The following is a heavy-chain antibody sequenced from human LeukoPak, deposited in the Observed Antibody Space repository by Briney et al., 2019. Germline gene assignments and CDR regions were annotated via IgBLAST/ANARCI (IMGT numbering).Heavy chain of an antibody. Sequence: PSETLSLTCAVSGYSISSGYYWGWIRQPPGKGLEWIGSIYHSGSTYYNPSLKSRVTISVDTSKNQFSLKPSSVTAADTAVYYCARVPAAPYYFDYWGQGTLVTVSS. CDR2: IYHSGST. CDR1: GYSISSGYY. V-gene: IGHV4-38-2*01. J-gene: IGHJ4*02. D-gene: IGHD2-2*01. CDR3: ARVPAAPYYFDY.